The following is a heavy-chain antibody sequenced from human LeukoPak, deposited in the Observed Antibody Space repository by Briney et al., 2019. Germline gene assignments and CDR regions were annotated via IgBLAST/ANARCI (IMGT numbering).Heavy chain of an antibody. D-gene: IGHD1-26*01. CDR1: GYSFTIHW. V-gene: IGHV5-51*01. CDR3: ARLYRTTSPLDY. Sequence: GESLKISCKGSGYSFTIHWIAWVRQMPGKGLEWMGIIYPGDSDTRYRPSFQGQVTISADKSISTAYLQWSSLKASDTAMYYCARLYRTTSPLDYWGQGTLVTVSS. J-gene: IGHJ4*02. CDR2: IYPGDSDT.